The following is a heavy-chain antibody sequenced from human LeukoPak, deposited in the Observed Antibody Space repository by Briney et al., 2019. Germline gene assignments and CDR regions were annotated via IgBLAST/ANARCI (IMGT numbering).Heavy chain of an antibody. CDR3: ARARYYDSSGYLDY. Sequence: SVKVSCKASGGTFSSYAISWVRQAPGQGLEWMGRIIPIFGTANYAQKFPGRVTITTDESTSTAYMELSSLRSEDAAVYYCARARYYDSSGYLDYWGQGTLVTVSS. D-gene: IGHD3-22*01. J-gene: IGHJ4*02. CDR2: IIPIFGTA. V-gene: IGHV1-69*05. CDR1: GGTFSSYA.